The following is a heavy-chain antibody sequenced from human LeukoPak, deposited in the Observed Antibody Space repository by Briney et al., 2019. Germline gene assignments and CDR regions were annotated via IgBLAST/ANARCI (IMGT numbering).Heavy chain of an antibody. CDR3: AKDRDYYDSSGAPDAFDI. CDR2: ISASGGST. Sequence: GGSLRLSCAASGFTFSSYSMSWVRQAPGKGLEWVSVISASGGSTYYADSVKGRFTISRDNSKNTLYLQMNSLRAEDTAVYYCAKDRDYYDSSGAPDAFDIWGQGTMVTVSP. CDR1: GFTFSSYS. V-gene: IGHV3-23*01. J-gene: IGHJ3*02. D-gene: IGHD3-22*01.